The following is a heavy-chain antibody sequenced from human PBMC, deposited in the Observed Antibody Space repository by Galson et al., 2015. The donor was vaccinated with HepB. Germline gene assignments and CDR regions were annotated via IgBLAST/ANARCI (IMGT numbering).Heavy chain of an antibody. CDR3: AREPRLAVPGTRGWYFDL. CDR1: GFTFSNYD. Sequence: SLRLSCAASGFTFSNYDMHWVRQAPGKGLEWVSDIGSAGDTYYSASVKGRFTISRENAKNSLYLQMNSLRAGDTAVYYCAREPRLAVPGTRGWYFDLWGRGTLVIVSS. CDR2: IGSAGDT. D-gene: IGHD6-19*01. V-gene: IGHV3-13*04. J-gene: IGHJ2*01.